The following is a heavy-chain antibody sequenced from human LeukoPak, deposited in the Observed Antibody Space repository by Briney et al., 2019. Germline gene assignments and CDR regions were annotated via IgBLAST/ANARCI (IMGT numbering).Heavy chain of an antibody. CDR3: ARGNGYNSAPLGY. V-gene: IGHV4-34*01. D-gene: IGHD5-24*01. CDR1: GGSFSGYY. Sequence: SETLSLTCAVYGGSFSGYYWSWIRQPPGKGREWSGEINHSGSTNYNPSLKSRVTISVDTSKNQFSLKLSSVTAADTAVYYCARGNGYNSAPLGYWGQGTLVTVSS. J-gene: IGHJ4*02. CDR2: INHSGST.